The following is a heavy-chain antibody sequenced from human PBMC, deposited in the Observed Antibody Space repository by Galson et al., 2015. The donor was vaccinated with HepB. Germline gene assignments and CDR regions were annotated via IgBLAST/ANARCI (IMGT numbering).Heavy chain of an antibody. CDR2: IYWDDDE. V-gene: IGHV2-5*02. CDR3: ARLVSDSSGPGVGWFDP. Sequence: PALVKPTQTLTLTCTFSGFSLSTSGVGVGWIRQPPGKALEWLALIYWDDDERYSPSLKSRLTITKDTSKNQVVLTMTNMDPVDTATYYCARLVSDSSGPGVGWFDPWGQGTLVTVSS. D-gene: IGHD6-19*01. J-gene: IGHJ5*02. CDR1: GFSLSTSGVG.